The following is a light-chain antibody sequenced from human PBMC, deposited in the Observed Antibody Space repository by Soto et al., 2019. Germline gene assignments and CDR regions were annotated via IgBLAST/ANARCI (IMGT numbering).Light chain of an antibody. J-gene: IGKJ1*01. V-gene: IGKV3-20*01. CDR2: GPS. CDR3: QHDGSCLRT. Sequence: EIVLTQYPGTLSLSPGERATLSCRASQSVSSSYLAWYQQKPGQAPRLLIYGPSSTATGSPASFSGSGCGTDSTLSINRLEPEDGAVYYCQHDGSCLRTFGQGTKV. CDR1: QSVSSSY.